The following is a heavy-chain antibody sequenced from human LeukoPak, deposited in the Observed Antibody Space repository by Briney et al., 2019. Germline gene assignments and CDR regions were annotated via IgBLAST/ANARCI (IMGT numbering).Heavy chain of an antibody. J-gene: IGHJ3*01. CDR2: TSGSGGTK. Sequence: GGSLRLSCAASGFIFKNHAMSWVRRAPGKGLEWVSATSGSGGTKFYADSVKGRFTISRDSSKDTLYLQMNSLRAEDTAIYYCAKFPSYDSSGHDGFDVWGQGTRVTVSS. CDR1: GFIFKNHA. CDR3: AKFPSYDSSGHDGFDV. D-gene: IGHD3-22*01. V-gene: IGHV3-23*01.